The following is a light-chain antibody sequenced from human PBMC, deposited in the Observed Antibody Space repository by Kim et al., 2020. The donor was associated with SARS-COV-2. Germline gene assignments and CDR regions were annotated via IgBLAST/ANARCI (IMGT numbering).Light chain of an antibody. CDR2: VNSDGSH. CDR1: SGHGSYA. Sequence: ASVKPACTLSSGHGSYAIAWHQQQPEKGPRYVMQVNSDGSHSEGDGIPDRFSGSSSGAERYLTISSLQSEDEADYYCQTWGTGNWVFGGGTKLTVL. J-gene: IGLJ3*02. CDR3: QTWGTGNWV. V-gene: IGLV4-69*02.